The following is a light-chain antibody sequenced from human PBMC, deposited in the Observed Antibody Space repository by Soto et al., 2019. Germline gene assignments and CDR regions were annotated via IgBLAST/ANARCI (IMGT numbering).Light chain of an antibody. CDR2: AAS. V-gene: IGKV1-17*01. CDR1: QGIRND. J-gene: IGKJ5*01. CDR3: QYLNGAPTIT. Sequence: IRMTQSASSLSDSEEDRDIITCRVSQGIRNDLGWYQQKPGKAPKLLIYAASSLQSGVPSRFSGSGSGTEFSLTITGLQPEDFVTYYCQYLNGAPTITFGQGTRLEIK.